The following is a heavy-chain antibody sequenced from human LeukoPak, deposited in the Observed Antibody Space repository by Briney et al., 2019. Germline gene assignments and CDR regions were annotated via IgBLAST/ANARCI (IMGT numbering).Heavy chain of an antibody. J-gene: IGHJ5*02. Sequence: GGSLRLSCAASGFTFRSYGMSWVRQAPGKGLEWVSFISGTGLSTYYADSVKGRFTISRDNSKNTLYLQMNSLRGEDTAVYYCVRGRGSYGWFDPWGQGTLVTVSS. V-gene: IGHV3-23*01. CDR3: VRGRGSYGWFDP. CDR1: GFTFRSYG. CDR2: ISGTGLST. D-gene: IGHD3-10*01.